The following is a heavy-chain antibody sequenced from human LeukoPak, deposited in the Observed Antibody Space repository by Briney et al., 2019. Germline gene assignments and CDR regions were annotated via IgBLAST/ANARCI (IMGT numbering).Heavy chain of an antibody. CDR2: FDPEDGET. D-gene: IGHD6-13*01. J-gene: IGHJ6*02. V-gene: IGHV1-24*01. CDR3: APGIAAAGNYYYYGMDV. Sequence: ASVKVSCKVSGYTLTELSMHWVRQAPGKGLEWMGGFDPEDGETIYAQKFQGRVTMTEDTSTDTAYMELSSLRSEDTAVYHCAPGIAAAGNYYYYGMDVWGQGTTVTVSS. CDR1: GYTLTELS.